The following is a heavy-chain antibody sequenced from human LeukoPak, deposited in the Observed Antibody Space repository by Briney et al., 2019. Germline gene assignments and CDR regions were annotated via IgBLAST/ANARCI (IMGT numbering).Heavy chain of an antibody. Sequence: GGSLRLSCAASGFTFSNAWMSWVRQAPGKGLEWVGRIKSKTDGGTTDYAAPVKGRFTISRDDSKNTLYLQMNSLRAEDTAVYYCARDSGSSSWAVPNWFDPWGQGTLVTVSS. V-gene: IGHV3-15*01. D-gene: IGHD6-13*01. CDR2: IKSKTDGGTT. J-gene: IGHJ5*02. CDR3: ARDSGSSSWAVPNWFDP. CDR1: GFTFSNAW.